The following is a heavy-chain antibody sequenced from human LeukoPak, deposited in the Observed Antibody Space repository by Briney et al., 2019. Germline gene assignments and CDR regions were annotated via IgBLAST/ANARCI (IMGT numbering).Heavy chain of an antibody. Sequence: ASVKVSCNASGHPFIAFAMYWVRQAPGQGLGWMGWFNPNSGGTNYAQKFQGRVNMTRNTSISTAYMELSRQRSEDTAVYYCARKGPATTHFDYWGQGTLVTVSS. CDR1: GHPFIAFA. D-gene: IGHD1-26*01. V-gene: IGHV1-2*02. CDR2: FNPNSGGT. CDR3: ARKGPATTHFDY. J-gene: IGHJ4*02.